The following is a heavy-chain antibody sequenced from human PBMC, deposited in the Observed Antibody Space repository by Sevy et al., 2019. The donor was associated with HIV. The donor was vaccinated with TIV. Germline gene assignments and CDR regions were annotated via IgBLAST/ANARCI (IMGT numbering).Heavy chain of an antibody. J-gene: IGHJ4*02. V-gene: IGHV3-74*01. D-gene: IGHD5-18*01. CDR1: GFTFSNYW. CDR2: INSDGTGT. CDR3: AREGSGYSYGYEVRGYFDY. Sequence: GGSLRLSCAASGFTFSNYWMHWVRQAPGKGLVWVSRINSDGTGTSYADSVKGRFTISRDNAKNTLYLQMNSLRAEDTAVYYCAREGSGYSYGYEVRGYFDYWGQRTLVTVSS.